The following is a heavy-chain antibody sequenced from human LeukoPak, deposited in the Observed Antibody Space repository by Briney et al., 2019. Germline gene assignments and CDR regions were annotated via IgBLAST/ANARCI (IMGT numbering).Heavy chain of an antibody. J-gene: IGHJ5*02. CDR3: AGFWYYDFWSGYHPALGGFDP. D-gene: IGHD3-3*01. Sequence: SQTLSLTCAVSGGSISSGGYSWSWIRQPPGKGLEWIGYIYHSGSTYYNPSLKSRVTMSVDTSKNQFSLKLSSVTAADTAVYYCAGFWYYDFWSGYHPALGGFDPWGQGTLVTVSS. CDR1: GGSISSGGYS. CDR2: IYHSGST. V-gene: IGHV4-30-2*01.